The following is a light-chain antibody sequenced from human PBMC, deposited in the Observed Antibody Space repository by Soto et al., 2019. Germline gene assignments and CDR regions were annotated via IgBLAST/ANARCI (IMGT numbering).Light chain of an antibody. CDR2: DVS. CDR1: SSDVGGYNY. CDR3: SSYTSSVRV. J-gene: IGLJ2*01. V-gene: IGLV2-14*01. Sequence: QAVVTQPASVSGSPGQSITISCTGTSSDVGGYNYVSWYQQHPGKAPKLMIYDVSNRPSGVSNRFSGSKSGNTASLTISGLQAEDEADYYCSSYTSSVRVFGGGTKLTVL.